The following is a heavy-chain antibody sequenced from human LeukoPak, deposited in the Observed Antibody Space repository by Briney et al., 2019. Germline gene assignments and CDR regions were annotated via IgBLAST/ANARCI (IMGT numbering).Heavy chain of an antibody. D-gene: IGHD1-26*01. V-gene: IGHV1-3*04. CDR3: ARFSGAFDI. J-gene: IGHJ3*02. CDR1: GYTFTSYA. CDR2: INTGNGNT. Sequence: ASVKVSCEASGYTFTSYAMHWVRQAPGQRLEWMGWINTGNGNTKYSQKFQGRVTITRDTSASTAYLELTSLRSEDTAVYYCARFSGAFDIWGQGTMVTVSS.